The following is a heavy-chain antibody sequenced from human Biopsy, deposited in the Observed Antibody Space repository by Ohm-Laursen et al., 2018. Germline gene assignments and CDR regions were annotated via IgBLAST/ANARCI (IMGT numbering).Heavy chain of an antibody. D-gene: IGHD3-9*01. CDR2: IVTFFGTV. Sequence: SVKVSCKFSGGSFSNYAVSWVRQAPGQGLEWMGGIVTFFGTVKYAQRFQGRLTITTDRSTDTAYMELSSLTSEDTAVYYCAPQTPRNPNILTGAFHYDMAVWGQGTTVTVSS. V-gene: IGHV1-69*05. CDR3: APQTPRNPNILTGAFHYDMAV. J-gene: IGHJ6*02. CDR1: GGSFSNYA.